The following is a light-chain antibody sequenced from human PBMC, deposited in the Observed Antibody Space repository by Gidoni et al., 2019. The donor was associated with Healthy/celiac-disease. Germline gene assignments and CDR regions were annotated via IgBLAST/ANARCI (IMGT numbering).Light chain of an antibody. CDR1: QSIRSY. CDR2: AAS. J-gene: IGKJ2*01. V-gene: IGKV1-39*01. CDR3: QQRYSTPRT. Sequence: DIQLTQPPSSLSASVGDRVTIPCRASQSIRSYLYWYQQKPGKAPTLRIYAASSLQSGVPSRLSGSGSGTDFTLTISSLQPEDFATYYCQQRYSTPRTFGQGTKLEIK.